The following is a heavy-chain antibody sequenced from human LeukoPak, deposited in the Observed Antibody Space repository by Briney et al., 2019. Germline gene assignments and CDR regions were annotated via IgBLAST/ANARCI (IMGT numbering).Heavy chain of an antibody. J-gene: IGHJ5*02. CDR3: ARGLACSSTSCYTGNWFDP. V-gene: IGHV4-31*03. CDR2: MYYSGST. D-gene: IGHD2-2*02. CDR1: GGSISSGRYY. Sequence: TSQTLSLTCTVSGGSISSGRYYWFWIRQHPGKGLEWIAYMYYSGSTYYNSSLKSRVTISVDTSKNQFSLKLSSVAAADTAVYYCARGLACSSTSCYTGNWFDPWGQGTLVTVSS.